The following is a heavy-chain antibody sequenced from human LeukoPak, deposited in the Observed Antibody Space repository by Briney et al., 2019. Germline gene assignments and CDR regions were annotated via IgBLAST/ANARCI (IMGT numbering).Heavy chain of an antibody. J-gene: IGHJ4*02. Sequence: GGSLRLSCAASGFTFSSYSMYWVRQAPGKGLKWVSSISSSSSYIYYADSVKGRFTISRDNAKNSLYLQKNSLRAEDTAVYYCARWQAVVGFDYWGQGTLVTVSS. CDR2: ISSSSSYI. CDR1: GFTFSSYS. D-gene: IGHD6-19*01. V-gene: IGHV3-21*01. CDR3: ARWQAVVGFDY.